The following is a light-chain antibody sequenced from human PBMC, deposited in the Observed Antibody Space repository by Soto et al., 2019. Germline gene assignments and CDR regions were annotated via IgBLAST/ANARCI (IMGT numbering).Light chain of an antibody. CDR1: QSINNW. J-gene: IGKJ5*01. CDR2: DTF. CDR3: QQCSNWPPIT. Sequence: EIVLTQSPATLSLSPGERATLSCRASQSINNWFAWYQQKPGQAPRLLIYDTFSRAPGIPARFSGSGSGTDFTLTISSLEPEDFAVYYCQQCSNWPPITFGQGTRLEIK. V-gene: IGKV3-11*01.